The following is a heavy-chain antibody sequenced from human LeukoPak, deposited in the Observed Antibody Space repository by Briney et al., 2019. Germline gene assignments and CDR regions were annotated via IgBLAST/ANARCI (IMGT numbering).Heavy chain of an antibody. J-gene: IGHJ2*01. D-gene: IGHD6-6*01. Sequence: GGSLRLSCAASGFTFSSYSMNWVRQAPGKGLEWVSYISSSSSTIYYADSVKGRFTISRDNAKNSLYLQMNSLRAEDTAVYCCARRSMDWYFDLWGRGTLVTVSS. V-gene: IGHV3-48*01. CDR3: ARRSMDWYFDL. CDR2: ISSSSSTI. CDR1: GFTFSSYS.